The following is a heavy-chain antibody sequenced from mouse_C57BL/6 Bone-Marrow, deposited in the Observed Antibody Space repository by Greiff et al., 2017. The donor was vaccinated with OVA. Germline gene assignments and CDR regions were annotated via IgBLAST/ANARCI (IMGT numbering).Heavy chain of an antibody. CDR3: AIAGRGAMDD. J-gene: IGHJ4*01. CDR1: GYAFSSYW. CDR2: IYPGDGDT. Sequence: VHLVESGAELVKPGASVKISCKASGYAFSSYWMNWVKQRPGKGLEWIGQIYPGDGDTNYNGKFKGKATLTADKSSSTAYLQLSSLNSEDSAVYFCAIAGRGAMDDWGQGTSLTVSS. V-gene: IGHV1-80*01.